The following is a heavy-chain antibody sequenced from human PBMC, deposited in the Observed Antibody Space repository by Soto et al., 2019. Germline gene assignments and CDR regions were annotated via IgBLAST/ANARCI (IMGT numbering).Heavy chain of an antibody. Sequence: QITLRESGPTLVKPSQTLTVTCSFSGFSLSTYGESVAWVRQPPGGALEWLALIYWDDDRRYFPSLKTRLSINKDTSKNQVALTLATVAPMDAATYYCAHRGSEAGYGGGWFESWGQGTLVIVSS. CDR3: AHRGSEAGYGGGWFES. D-gene: IGHD5-12*01. V-gene: IGHV2-5*02. CDR1: GFSLSTYGES. J-gene: IGHJ5*01. CDR2: IYWDDDR.